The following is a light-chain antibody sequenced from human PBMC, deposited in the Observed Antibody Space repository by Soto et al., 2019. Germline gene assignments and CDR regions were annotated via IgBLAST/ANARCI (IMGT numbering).Light chain of an antibody. Sequence: DIQLTQSPASLSSSLGDRVTITCRASQNVSSYLSWYQQKPGKAPKLLIYGASSLPSGVPQRFSGSGSGTDFTLTINSLEPEDFAAYYCQQTNSCPITFGQGTRLEIK. J-gene: IGKJ5*01. CDR1: QNVSSY. V-gene: IGKV1-39*01. CDR2: GAS. CDR3: QQTNSCPIT.